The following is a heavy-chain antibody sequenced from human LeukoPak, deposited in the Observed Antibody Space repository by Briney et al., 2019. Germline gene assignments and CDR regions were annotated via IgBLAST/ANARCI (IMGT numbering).Heavy chain of an antibody. CDR1: GFTFSSYA. CDR2: ISGSGGST. CDR3: AKDRPYDYDDSTASLDC. Sequence: GGSLRLSCAASGFTFSSYAMSWVRQAPGKGLEWVSAISGSGGSTYYADSVKGRFTISRDNSKNTLYLQMNSLRAEDTAVYYCAKDRPYDYDDSTASLDCWGQGTLVTVSS. V-gene: IGHV3-23*01. J-gene: IGHJ4*02. D-gene: IGHD4-17*01.